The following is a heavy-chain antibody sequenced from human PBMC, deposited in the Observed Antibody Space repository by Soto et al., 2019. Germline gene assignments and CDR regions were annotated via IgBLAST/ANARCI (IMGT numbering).Heavy chain of an antibody. J-gene: IGHJ5*02. CDR2: IYYSGST. Sequence: SETLSLTCTVSGGSISSSSYYWGWIRQPPGKGLEWIGSIYYSGSTYYNPSLKSRVTLSVDTSKNQFSLKLSSVTAADTAVYYCARPGYSSGWYQEGVSWFDPWGQGTLVTVSS. CDR1: GGSISSSSYY. D-gene: IGHD6-19*01. V-gene: IGHV4-39*01. CDR3: ARPGYSSGWYQEGVSWFDP.